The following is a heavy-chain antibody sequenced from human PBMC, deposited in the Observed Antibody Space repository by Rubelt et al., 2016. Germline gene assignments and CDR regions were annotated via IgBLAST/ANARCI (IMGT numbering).Heavy chain of an antibody. CDR1: GLTFNSYW. Sequence: EVQLVESGGGLVQPGGSLRLSCAASGLTFNSYWMTWVRQAPGKGLEWVANINQDGSLINYVDSVKGRVIISRDNAKSSLYRQMNGLRVEDTAMYYCARYEPMDVWGQGTTVTVSS. CDR2: INQDGSLI. V-gene: IGHV3-7*03. CDR3: ARYEPMDV. J-gene: IGHJ6*02. D-gene: IGHD1-14*01.